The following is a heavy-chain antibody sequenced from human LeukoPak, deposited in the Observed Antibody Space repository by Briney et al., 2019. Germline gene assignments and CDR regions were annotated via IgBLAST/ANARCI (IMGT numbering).Heavy chain of an antibody. J-gene: IGHJ4*02. CDR2: INPNSGGT. V-gene: IGHV1-2*02. D-gene: IGHD5-12*01. CDR1: GYTSTGYY. CDR3: ARDRASGYDLRLFDY. Sequence: ASVKVSCKASGYTSTGYYMHWVRQAPGQGLEWMGWINPNSGGTNYAQKFQGRVTMTRDTSISTAYMELSRLRSDDTAVYYCARDRASGYDLRLFDYWGQGTLVTVSS.